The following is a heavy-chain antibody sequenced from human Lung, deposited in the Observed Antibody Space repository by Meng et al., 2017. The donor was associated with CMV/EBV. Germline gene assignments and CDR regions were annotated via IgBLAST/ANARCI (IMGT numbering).Heavy chain of an antibody. CDR2: IIPIFGTA. J-gene: IGHJ4*02. D-gene: IGHD2-15*01. V-gene: IGHV1-69*05. Sequence: SXXVSXKASGGTFSSYAISWVRQAPGQGLEWMGGIIPIFGTANYAQKFQGRVTITTDESTSTAYMELSSLRSEDTAVYYCARVEMGMVVAAYWGQGTLVTVSS. CDR3: ARVEMGMVVAAY. CDR1: GGTFSSYA.